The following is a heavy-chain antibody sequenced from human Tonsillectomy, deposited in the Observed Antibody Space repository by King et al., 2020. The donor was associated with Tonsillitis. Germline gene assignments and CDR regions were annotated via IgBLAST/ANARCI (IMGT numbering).Heavy chain of an antibody. CDR2: ISYDGSNK. CDR3: ARDPPGDFWTHFDY. Sequence: QLVQSGGGVVQPGRSLRLSCAASGFTFSSYAIHWVRQAPGKGLEWVALISYDGSNKYYADSVKGRFTISRDNSKNTLYLQMNSLRAEDTAGYYCARDPPGDFWTHFDYWGQGTLVTVSS. V-gene: IGHV3-30-3*01. J-gene: IGHJ4*02. D-gene: IGHD3-3*01. CDR1: GFTFSSYA.